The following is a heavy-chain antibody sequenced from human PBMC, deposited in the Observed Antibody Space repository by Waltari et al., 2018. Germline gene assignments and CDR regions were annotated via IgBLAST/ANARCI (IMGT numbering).Heavy chain of an antibody. CDR2: ISYDGSNK. J-gene: IGHJ4*02. CDR3: ARELGSFDY. V-gene: IGHV3-30-3*01. Sequence: QVQLVESGGGVVQPGRSLTLSCAATGFTFSSYAMHWVRQAPGKGLEWVAVISYDGSNKYYADSVKGRFTISRDNSKNTLYLQMNSLRAEDTAVYYCARELGSFDYWGQGTLVTVSS. CDR1: GFTFSSYA. D-gene: IGHD7-27*01.